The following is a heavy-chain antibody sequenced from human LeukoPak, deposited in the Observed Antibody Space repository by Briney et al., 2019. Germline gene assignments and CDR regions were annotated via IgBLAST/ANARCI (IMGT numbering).Heavy chain of an antibody. D-gene: IGHD6-19*01. CDR1: GFIFNNYA. CDR3: AKDNRRHYTSGPNPDSLH. V-gene: IGHV3-9*03. J-gene: IGHJ4*02. Sequence: AGGSLRLSCAGSGFIFNNYAMRWVRQPPGKGLEWVSGISWNSGTIDYADSVRGRFTISRDNAKNSLYLQMDSLRVEDMAFYYCAKDNRRHYTSGPNPDSLHWGQGALVTVSS. CDR2: ISWNSGTI.